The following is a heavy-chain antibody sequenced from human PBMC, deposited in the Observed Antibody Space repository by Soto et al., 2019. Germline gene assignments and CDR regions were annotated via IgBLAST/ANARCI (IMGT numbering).Heavy chain of an antibody. J-gene: IGHJ4*02. CDR1: GFTFSSYW. CDR2: IKGSGGST. V-gene: IGHV3-23*01. D-gene: IGHD3-10*01. CDR3: AKDLAITMVRAWDY. Sequence: PGGSLRLCCAASGFTFSSYWMSWVRQAPGKGLEWVSTIKGSGGSTYHADSVKGRFTISRDSSKNTLYLQMNSLRAEDTAVYYCAKDLAITMVRAWDYCGQGTLVTVSS.